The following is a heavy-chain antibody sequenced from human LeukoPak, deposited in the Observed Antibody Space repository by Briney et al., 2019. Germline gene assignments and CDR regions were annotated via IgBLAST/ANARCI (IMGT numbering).Heavy chain of an antibody. Sequence: ASVKVSCKASGFTFTSSAVQWVRQARGQRLEWIGWIVVGSGNTNYAQKLQERVTITRDMSTSTAYMELSSLRSEDAAVYYCAARWGDSYNYLPNPADHWGQGTLVTVSS. CDR2: IVVGSGNT. D-gene: IGHD5-24*01. CDR3: AARWGDSYNYLPNPADH. J-gene: IGHJ4*02. V-gene: IGHV1-58*01. CDR1: GFTFTSSA.